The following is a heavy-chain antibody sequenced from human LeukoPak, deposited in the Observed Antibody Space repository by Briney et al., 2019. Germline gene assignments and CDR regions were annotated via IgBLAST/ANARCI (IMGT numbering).Heavy chain of an antibody. V-gene: IGHV4-59*01. Sequence: PSETLSLTCTVSGGSISSYYWSWIRQRPGKGLECIGYIYYSGSTNYNPSLKSRVTISVDTSKNQFSLKLSSVTAADTAVYYCARDREDYYGSGSYFDYWGQGTLVTVSS. CDR2: IYYSGST. J-gene: IGHJ4*02. CDR3: ARDREDYYGSGSYFDY. D-gene: IGHD3-10*01. CDR1: GGSISSYY.